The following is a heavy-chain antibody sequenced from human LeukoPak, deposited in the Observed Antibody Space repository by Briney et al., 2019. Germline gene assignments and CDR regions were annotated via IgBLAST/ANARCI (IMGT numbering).Heavy chain of an antibody. CDR2: INPSDGST. CDR3: ARGGSYLWGFDY. J-gene: IGHJ4*02. D-gene: IGHD1-26*01. CDR1: GYTFTSYY. V-gene: IGHV1-46*01. Sequence: ASVKVSCKASGYTFTSYYMHWVRQAPGQGLEWMGIINPSDGSTSYAQKFQGRVTMTKDMSTSTVYMELSSLRSEDTAVYYCARGGSYLWGFDYWGQGTLVTVSS.